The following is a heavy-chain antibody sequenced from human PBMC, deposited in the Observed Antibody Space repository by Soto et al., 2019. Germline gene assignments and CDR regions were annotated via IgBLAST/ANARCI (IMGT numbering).Heavy chain of an antibody. J-gene: IGHJ4*02. CDR2: ILKKADGYTT. Sequence: PGGSLRLSCVASGFTITDHHMDWVRQAPGKGLEWVGLILKKADGYTTEYAASVRGRFTLSRDDSKNSVYLQMNSLKTEDTAVYYCRAGIAAAGAFDYWGQGTLLT. V-gene: IGHV3-72*01. CDR1: GFTITDHH. CDR3: RAGIAAAGAFDY. D-gene: IGHD6-13*01.